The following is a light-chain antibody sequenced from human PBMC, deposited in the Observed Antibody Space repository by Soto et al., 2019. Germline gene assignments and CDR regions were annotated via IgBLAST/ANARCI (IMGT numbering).Light chain of an antibody. CDR3: QTWATVPDLV. V-gene: IGLV4-69*01. J-gene: IGLJ3*02. Sequence: QPVLTQSPSASASLGASVKLTCTLSSGHSTYATAWHQQQPEKGPRYLMKLDSDGSHSKGDGIPDRFSGSSSGAERYLTISSLQSEDEADYYCQTWATVPDLVFGGGTKLTVL. CDR2: LDSDGSH. CDR1: SGHSTYA.